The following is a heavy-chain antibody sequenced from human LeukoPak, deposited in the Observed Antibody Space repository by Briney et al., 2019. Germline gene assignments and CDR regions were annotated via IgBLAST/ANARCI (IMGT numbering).Heavy chain of an antibody. CDR1: GFTVSSNY. CDR2: IYSGGST. Sequence: PGGSLRLSCAASGFTVSSNYMSWVRQAPGKGLERVSVIYSGGSTYYADSVKGRFTISRDNAKNSLYLQMNSLRAEDTAVYYCARVDLAAWFDYWGQGTLVTVSS. V-gene: IGHV3-66*01. D-gene: IGHD6-25*01. CDR3: ARVDLAAWFDY. J-gene: IGHJ4*02.